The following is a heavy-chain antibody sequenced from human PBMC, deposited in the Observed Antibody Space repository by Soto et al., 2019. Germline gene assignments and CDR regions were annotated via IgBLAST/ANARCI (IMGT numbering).Heavy chain of an antibody. CDR3: AADLPDWGAYAFDY. D-gene: IGHD3-16*01. Sequence: EVQLVESGGGLVEPGGALRLSCAASGFSFTYAWLNWVRQAPGQGLEWVGRIKSMPDGGTTDYAAPVKGRFTISRDDLGNTVHLQMNSLKTEDTAVYYCAADLPDWGAYAFDYWGQGTLVTVSP. V-gene: IGHV3-15*07. J-gene: IGHJ4*02. CDR1: GFSFTYAW. CDR2: IKSMPDGGTT.